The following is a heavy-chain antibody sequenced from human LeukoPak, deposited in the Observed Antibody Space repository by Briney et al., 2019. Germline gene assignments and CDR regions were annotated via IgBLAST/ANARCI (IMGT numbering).Heavy chain of an antibody. Sequence: SETLSLTCAVYGGSFSGYYWSWIRQPPGKGQEWIGEINHSGSTNYNPSLKSRVTMSVDTSKNQFSLKLSSVTAADTAVYYCARWSYDVQGPSRVGMREYYYYGMDVWGQGTTVTVSS. J-gene: IGHJ6*02. V-gene: IGHV4-34*01. CDR1: GGSFSGYY. D-gene: IGHD3-22*01. CDR3: ARWSYDVQGPSRVGMREYYYYGMDV. CDR2: INHSGST.